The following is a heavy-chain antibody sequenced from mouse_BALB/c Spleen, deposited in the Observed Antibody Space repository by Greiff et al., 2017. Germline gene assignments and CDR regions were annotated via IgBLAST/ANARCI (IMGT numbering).Heavy chain of an antibody. Sequence: VQLQQSGAELVRPGPSVKISCKASGYAFSSYWMNWVKQRPGQGLEWIGQIYPGDGDTNYNGKIKGKATLTADKSSSTAYMQLSSLTSEDSAVYCCARSEGNLSWYFDVWGAGTTVTVSS. D-gene: IGHD2-1*01. J-gene: IGHJ1*01. CDR3: ARSEGNLSWYFDV. CDR1: GYAFSSYW. V-gene: IGHV1-80*01. CDR2: IYPGDGDT.